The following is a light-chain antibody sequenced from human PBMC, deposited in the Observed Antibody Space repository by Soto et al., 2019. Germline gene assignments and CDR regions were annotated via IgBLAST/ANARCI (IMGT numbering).Light chain of an antibody. J-gene: IGLJ2*01. CDR1: SSDVGSYDL. Sequence: QSVLTQPASVSGSPGQSITISCTGTSSDVGSYDLVSWYQHHPGKAPKVMIYEVSKRPSGLSNRFSASKSGNTASLTICGLQAEDEADYYCSSYAGSTTYVVFGGGTKLTVL. CDR2: EVS. V-gene: IGLV2-23*02. CDR3: SSYAGSTTYVV.